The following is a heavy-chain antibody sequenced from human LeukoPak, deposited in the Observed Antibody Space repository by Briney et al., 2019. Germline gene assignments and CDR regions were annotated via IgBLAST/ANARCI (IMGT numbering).Heavy chain of an antibody. V-gene: IGHV5-51*01. D-gene: IGHD2-21*02. CDR1: GYRFTSYW. J-gene: IGHJ6*03. CDR2: INPGDAAT. CDR3: ARQCGDYSYYYYMDV. Sequence: GESLKISCKGSGYRFTSYWIGWVRQMPGKGLEWSGVINPGDAATRYSASFRDQGTTSADKSIRTAYLQWSSVKASGTAMYYCARQCGDYSYYYYMDVWGKGTTVTISS.